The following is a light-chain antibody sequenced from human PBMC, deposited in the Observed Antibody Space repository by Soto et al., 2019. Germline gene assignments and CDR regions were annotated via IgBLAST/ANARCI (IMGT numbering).Light chain of an antibody. J-gene: IGLJ2*01. Sequence: QAVVTQPPSASGTPGQRVTISCSGSGSSIGTNTVNWYRQLPGTTPKLLIYGDNQRPSGVPDRFSGSKSGTSASLAISGLQYEDEAEYYCAAWDGSLNNVLFGGGTKLTVL. CDR2: GDN. CDR1: GSSIGTNT. V-gene: IGLV1-44*01. CDR3: AAWDGSLNNVL.